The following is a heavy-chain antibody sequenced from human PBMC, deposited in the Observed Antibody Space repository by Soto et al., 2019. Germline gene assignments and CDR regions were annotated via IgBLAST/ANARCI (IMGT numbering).Heavy chain of an antibody. D-gene: IGHD3-22*01. CDR2: IRRSGNST. CDR1: GFNLSSYA. Sequence: GGSLRLSCSASGFNLSSYAMHWVRQAPGKGLEYVSAIRRSGNSTNYADSVKGRFAVSRDNAKNSLYLQMNSLSAEDTAVYYCARDGHYYDSSGHDAFDIWGQGTMVTVSS. V-gene: IGHV3-64*04. J-gene: IGHJ3*02. CDR3: ARDGHYYDSSGHDAFDI.